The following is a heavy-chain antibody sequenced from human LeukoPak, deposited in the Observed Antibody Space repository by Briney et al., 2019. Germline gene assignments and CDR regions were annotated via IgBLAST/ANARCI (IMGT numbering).Heavy chain of an antibody. D-gene: IGHD5-18*01. Sequence: PSQTLSLTCTVSGGSISSGGYYWSWIRQPPGKGLEWIGYIYYSGSTNYNPSLKSRVTISVDTSKNQFSLKLSSVTAADTAVYYCARVWVDTAMDTPIFYFDYWGQGTLVTVSS. CDR1: GGSISSGGYY. CDR3: ARVWVDTAMDTPIFYFDY. V-gene: IGHV4-61*08. CDR2: IYYSGST. J-gene: IGHJ4*02.